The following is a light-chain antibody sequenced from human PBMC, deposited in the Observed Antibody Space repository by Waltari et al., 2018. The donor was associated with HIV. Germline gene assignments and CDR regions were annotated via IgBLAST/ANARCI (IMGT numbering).Light chain of an antibody. V-gene: IGLV2-11*01. CDR2: DVS. CDR3: CSYAGSYWV. Sequence: QSALTQPRSVSGSPGQSVTISCTGTSSHVGGYNYVSWYQPHPGKAPKLMIYDVSKRPSGVPDRFSGSKSGNTASLTISGLQAEDEADYYCCSYAGSYWVFGGGTKLTVL. J-gene: IGLJ3*02. CDR1: SSHVGGYNY.